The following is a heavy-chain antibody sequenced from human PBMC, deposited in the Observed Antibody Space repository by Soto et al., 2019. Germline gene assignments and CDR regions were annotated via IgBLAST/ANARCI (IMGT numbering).Heavy chain of an antibody. V-gene: IGHV4-39*01. CDR3: TRHPRTPDY. D-gene: IGHD2-15*01. Sequence: QVQLQESGPGLVKPSETLSLTCTVSGGPINNSPQYWGWSRQPPGGGLEWIGTIHYGGTVYYNPSLKSRVTISVGTSKNQFSLQVNSVTAADTAVYYCTRHPRTPDYWGQGTLVTVSS. CDR2: IHYGGTV. J-gene: IGHJ4*02. CDR1: GGPINNSPQY.